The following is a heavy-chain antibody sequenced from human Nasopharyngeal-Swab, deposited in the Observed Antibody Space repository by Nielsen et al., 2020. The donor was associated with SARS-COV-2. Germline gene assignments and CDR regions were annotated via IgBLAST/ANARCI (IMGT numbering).Heavy chain of an antibody. CDR3: AKDLVAVAGWGIDY. J-gene: IGHJ4*02. CDR2: ISWNSGNI. Sequence: SLKISCAASGFTFDDYAMHWVRQAPGKGLEWVSGISWNSGNIGNADSVKGRFTISRDNAKNSLYLQMNSLRAEDTALYYCAKDLVAVAGWGIDYWGQGTLVTVSS. V-gene: IGHV3-9*01. D-gene: IGHD6-19*01. CDR1: GFTFDDYA.